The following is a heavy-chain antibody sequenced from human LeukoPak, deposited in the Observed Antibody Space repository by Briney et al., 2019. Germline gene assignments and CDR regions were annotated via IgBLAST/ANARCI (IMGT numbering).Heavy chain of an antibody. J-gene: IGHJ6*02. Sequence: ASVTVSFKASGYTFTTYYMHWVRQAPGQGLEWMGLINPSGGSKSYAQKFQGRVTMTRDTSTSTVYMELSSLRSEDTAVYYCARVLDEYYYYAMDVWGQGTTVTVSS. V-gene: IGHV1-46*01. CDR2: INPSGGSK. D-gene: IGHD5-24*01. CDR3: ARVLDEYYYYAMDV. CDR1: GYTFTTYY.